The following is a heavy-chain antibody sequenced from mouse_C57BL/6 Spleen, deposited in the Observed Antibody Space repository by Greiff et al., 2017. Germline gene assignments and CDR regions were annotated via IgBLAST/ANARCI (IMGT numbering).Heavy chain of an antibody. Sequence: VQLQQPGTELVKPGASVKLSCKASGYTFTSYWMHWVKQRPGQGLEWIGNINPSNGGTNYNEKFKSKATLTVAKTSSTAYMQLSSLTSEDTAVYNCASSVYYEYDVGWGQGTTLTVSS. V-gene: IGHV1-53*01. D-gene: IGHD2-4*01. J-gene: IGHJ2*01. CDR3: ASSVYYEYDVG. CDR1: GYTFTSYW. CDR2: INPSNGGT.